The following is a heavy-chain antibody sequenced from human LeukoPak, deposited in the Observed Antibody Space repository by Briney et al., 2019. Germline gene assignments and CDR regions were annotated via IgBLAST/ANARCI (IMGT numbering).Heavy chain of an antibody. CDR2: IYYSGST. V-gene: IGHV4-39*07. D-gene: IGHD6-13*01. J-gene: IGHJ1*01. Sequence: SETLSLTCTVSGGSISSSSYYWGWIRQPPGKGLEWIGSIYYSGSTYYNPSLKSRVTISVDTSKNQFSPKLSSVTAADTAVYYCARDGRAAAGTGYFQHWGQGTLVTVSS. CDR1: GGSISSSSYY. CDR3: ARDGRAAAGTGYFQH.